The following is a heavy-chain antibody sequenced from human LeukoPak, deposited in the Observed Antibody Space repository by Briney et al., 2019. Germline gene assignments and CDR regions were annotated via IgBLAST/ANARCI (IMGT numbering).Heavy chain of an antibody. V-gene: IGHV4-39*07. CDR2: IYYSGST. J-gene: IGHJ4*02. D-gene: IGHD1-26*01. CDR1: GGSISSSSYY. CDR3: ARCGPQWELLLIEFDY. Sequence: PSETLSLTCTVSGGSISSSSYYWGWIRQPPGKGLEWIGSIYYSGSTYYNPSLKSRVTISVDTSKNQFSLKLSSVTAADTAVYYCARCGPQWELLLIEFDYWGQGTLVTVSS.